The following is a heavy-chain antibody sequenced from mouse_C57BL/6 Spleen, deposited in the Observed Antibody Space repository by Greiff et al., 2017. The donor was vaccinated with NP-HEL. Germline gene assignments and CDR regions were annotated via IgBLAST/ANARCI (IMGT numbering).Heavy chain of an antibody. CDR2: INPNNGGT. Sequence: EVKLQQSGPELVKPGASVKIPCKASGYTFTDYNMDWVKQSHGKSLEWIGDINPNNGGTIYNQKFKGKATLTVAKSSSTAYMELRSLTSEDTVVYYCARRAVVASPYFDYWGQGTTLTVSS. CDR1: GYTFTDYN. V-gene: IGHV1-18*01. D-gene: IGHD1-1*01. J-gene: IGHJ2*01. CDR3: ARRAVVASPYFDY.